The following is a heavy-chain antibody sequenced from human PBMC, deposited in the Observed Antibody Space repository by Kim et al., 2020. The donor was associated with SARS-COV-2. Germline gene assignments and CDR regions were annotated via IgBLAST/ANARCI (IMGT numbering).Heavy chain of an antibody. D-gene: IGHD3-16*01. CDR3: ARAKRGFPKPYYMDV. Sequence: DSVKRRFSITRDNAKNSLYLQMDGLRAEDTAVYYCARAKRGFPKPYYMDVWGKGTTVTVSS. J-gene: IGHJ6*03. V-gene: IGHV3-11*06.